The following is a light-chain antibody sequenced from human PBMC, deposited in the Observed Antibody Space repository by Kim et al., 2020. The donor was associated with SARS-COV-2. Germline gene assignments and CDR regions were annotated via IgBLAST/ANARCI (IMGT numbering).Light chain of an antibody. Sequence: ALGQTVRLTCQGDSLRSYYASWYQQKPGQAPVLVIYGKNNRPAGIPDRFSGSSSGNTASLTITGAQAEDEADYYCNSRDSSGNHVVFGGGTQLTVL. V-gene: IGLV3-19*01. CDR3: NSRDSSGNHVV. J-gene: IGLJ2*01. CDR2: GKN. CDR1: SLRSYY.